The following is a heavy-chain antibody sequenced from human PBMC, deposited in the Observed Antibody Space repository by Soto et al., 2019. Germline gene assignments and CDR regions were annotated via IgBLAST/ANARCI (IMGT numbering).Heavy chain of an antibody. CDR2: IYPSDSYT. V-gene: IGHV5-10-1*03. CDR3: ARARTYYYGSGTNWYFDL. J-gene: IGHJ2*01. Sequence: EVQLVQSGAEVKKPGESLRISCKGSGYSFTSYWISWVRQMPGKGLEWMGRIYPSDSYTNYSPSFQGHVTISADKSISTAYLQWSSLKASDTAMYYCARARTYYYGSGTNWYFDLWGRGTLVTVSS. D-gene: IGHD3-10*01. CDR1: GYSFTSYW.